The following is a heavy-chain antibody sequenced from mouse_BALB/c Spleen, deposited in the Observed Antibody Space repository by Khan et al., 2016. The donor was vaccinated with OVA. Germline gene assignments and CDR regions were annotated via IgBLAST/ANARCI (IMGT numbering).Heavy chain of an antibody. J-gene: IGHJ3*01. D-gene: IGHD2-3*01. CDR3: ARSEGYDGWFAY. V-gene: IGHV1S136*01. CDR1: GYTFTAYV. Sequence: VQLQQSGPELVKPGASVKMSCKASGYTFTAYVMQWVKRKPGQGLEWIGYIYPYNDGTKYNEKFKGKATLTSDKSSSTAYMELSSLTSDDSAVYYCARSEGYDGWFAYWGQGTLVTVSA. CDR2: IYPYNDGT.